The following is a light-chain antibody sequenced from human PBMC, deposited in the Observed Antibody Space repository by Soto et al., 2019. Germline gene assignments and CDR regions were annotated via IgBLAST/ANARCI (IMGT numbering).Light chain of an antibody. CDR3: QQYNNWPGT. Sequence: EIVMTQSPATLSVSPGERATLSCRASQSVSSNLGWYQQKPGQGPRLLIYGASTRATGIPGRFSGSGSGTEFTLTISSLQSEDFAVYYCQQYNNWPGTFGQGTKLEIK. CDR1: QSVSSN. J-gene: IGKJ2*01. V-gene: IGKV3-15*01. CDR2: GAS.